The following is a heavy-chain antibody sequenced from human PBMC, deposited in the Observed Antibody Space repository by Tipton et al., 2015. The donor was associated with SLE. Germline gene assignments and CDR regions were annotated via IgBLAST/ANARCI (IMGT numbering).Heavy chain of an antibody. CDR3: ARGRAFVQGGFDY. V-gene: IGHV4-38-2*02. CDR2: IYHSGST. J-gene: IGHJ4*02. D-gene: IGHD6-6*01. CDR1: GFSISSVFY. Sequence: TLSLTYTVSGFSISSVFYWNWIRQPPGKGLEWIGSIYHSGSTYYNPSLKSRATVSVDTSKNQLSLKLNSVTAADTAVFYCARGRAFVQGGFDYWGQGTLVTVSS.